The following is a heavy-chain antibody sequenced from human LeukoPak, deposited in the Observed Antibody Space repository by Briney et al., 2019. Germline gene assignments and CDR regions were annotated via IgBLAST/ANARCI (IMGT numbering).Heavy chain of an antibody. CDR1: GYTFTGYY. J-gene: IGHJ5*02. CDR3: ARETKWIQLWNH. Sequence: ASVKVSCKASGYTFTGYYMHWVRQAPGQGLEWMGWINPNSGGTNYAQKFQGRVTMTRDTSISTAYMELSRLRSDDTAVYYCARETKWIQLWNHWGRRTLVTVSS. D-gene: IGHD5-18*01. CDR2: INPNSGGT. V-gene: IGHV1-2*02.